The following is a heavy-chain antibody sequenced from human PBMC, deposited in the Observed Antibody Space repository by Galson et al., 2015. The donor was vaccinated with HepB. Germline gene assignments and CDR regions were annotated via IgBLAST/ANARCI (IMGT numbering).Heavy chain of an antibody. Sequence: SVKVSCKASGFTFSTSTVHWVRQARGQRLEWIGWIVVGSGNTNCAQKFEERVTITRDMSTTTAYMDLSSLRSEDTAVYYCAARYDSNGSFGLWGQGTLVTVSS. V-gene: IGHV1-58*01. CDR1: GFTFSTST. D-gene: IGHD3-22*01. CDR2: IVVGSGNT. J-gene: IGHJ4*02. CDR3: AARYDSNGSFGL.